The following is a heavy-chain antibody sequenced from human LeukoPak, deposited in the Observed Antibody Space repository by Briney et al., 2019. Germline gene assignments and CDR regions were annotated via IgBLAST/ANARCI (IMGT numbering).Heavy chain of an antibody. CDR3: ARQVTFGYAYAYYFDY. V-gene: IGHV4-39*01. Sequence: SQTLSLTCTVSGGSISTSYYYWGWIRQPPGKGLEWIGNIHNSESTYYNPSLKSRVTISVDTSKNQFSLKLSSVTAADTAVYYCARQVTFGYAYAYYFDYWGQGSLVTVSS. J-gene: IGHJ4*02. CDR2: IHNSEST. D-gene: IGHD5-18*01. CDR1: GGSISTSYYY.